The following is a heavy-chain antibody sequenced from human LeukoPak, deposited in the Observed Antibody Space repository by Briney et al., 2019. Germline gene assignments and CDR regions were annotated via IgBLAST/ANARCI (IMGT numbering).Heavy chain of an antibody. CDR3: ARGYYYDSSGYYSIGY. D-gene: IGHD3-22*01. V-gene: IGHV3-30-3*01. Sequence: PGGSLRLSCAASGFTFSSYAMHWVRQAPGRGLEWVAVISYDGSNKYYADSVKGRFTISRDNSKNTLYLQMNSLRAEDTAVYYCARGYYYDSSGYYSIGYWGQGTLVTVSS. CDR1: GFTFSSYA. CDR2: ISYDGSNK. J-gene: IGHJ4*02.